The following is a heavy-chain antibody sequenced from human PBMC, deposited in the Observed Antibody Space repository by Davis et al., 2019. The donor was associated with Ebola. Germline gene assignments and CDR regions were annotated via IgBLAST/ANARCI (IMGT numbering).Heavy chain of an antibody. J-gene: IGHJ3*02. CDR2: IYFSGTS. V-gene: IGHV4-61*01. D-gene: IGHD3-3*01. CDR3: ARDYYDHWSGYQGSRALDI. Sequence: PSETLSLTCTVSGGSVSSGSAYWSWIRQSPGKGLEWIGYIYFSGTSNYNPSLKSRVTISIDRSQEQFSLKLTSVTAADTAMYYCARDYYDHWSGYQGSRALDIWGQGTLVTVFS. CDR1: GGSVSSGSAY.